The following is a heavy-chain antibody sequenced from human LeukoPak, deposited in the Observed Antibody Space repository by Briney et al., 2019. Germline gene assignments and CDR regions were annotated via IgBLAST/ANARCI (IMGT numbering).Heavy chain of an antibody. J-gene: IGHJ4*02. V-gene: IGHV3-7*01. CDR3: AREAHYYDSSGYYWGYYFDY. Sequence: GGSRRLSCAASGFTFSSYWMSWVRQAPGKGLEWVANIKQDGSEKYYVDSVKGRFTISRDNAKNSLYLQMNSLRAEDTAVYYCAREAHYYDSSGYYWGYYFDYWGQGTLVTVSS. D-gene: IGHD3-22*01. CDR1: GFTFSSYW. CDR2: IKQDGSEK.